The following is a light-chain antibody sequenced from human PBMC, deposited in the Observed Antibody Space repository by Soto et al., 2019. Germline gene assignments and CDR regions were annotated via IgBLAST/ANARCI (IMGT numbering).Light chain of an antibody. V-gene: IGLV2-14*01. CDR2: EVS. CDR3: SSYTSSSTL. CDR1: SSDVGGYNY. Sequence: QSVLTQPASVYGSPGQSITISCTGTSSDVGGYNYVSWYQQHPGKAPKLMIYEVSNRPSGVSNRFSGSKSGNTASLTISGLQPEDEADYYCSSYTSSSTLFGGGTKLTVL. J-gene: IGLJ2*01.